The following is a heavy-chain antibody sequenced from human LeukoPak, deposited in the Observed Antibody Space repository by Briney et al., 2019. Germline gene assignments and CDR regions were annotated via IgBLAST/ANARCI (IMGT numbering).Heavy chain of an antibody. Sequence: GGSLRLSCAASGFTFSSYGMHWVRQAPGKGLEWVAFIRYDGSNKYYADSVKGRFTISRDNSKNTMYLQMNSLRAEDTAVYYCAKDHLTVTQRNRMDYWGQGTLVTVSS. V-gene: IGHV3-30*02. CDR1: GFTFSSYG. CDR2: IRYDGSNK. J-gene: IGHJ4*02. D-gene: IGHD4-11*01. CDR3: AKDHLTVTQRNRMDY.